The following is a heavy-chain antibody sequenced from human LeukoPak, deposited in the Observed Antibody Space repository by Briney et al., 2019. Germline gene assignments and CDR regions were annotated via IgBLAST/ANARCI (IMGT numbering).Heavy chain of an antibody. CDR3: ARGPMYYYGSGTYPMNY. CDR2: ISYDGSNK. J-gene: IGHJ4*02. Sequence: PGGSLRLSCAASGFTFSSYAMHWVRQAPGKGLEWVAVISYDGSNKYYADSVKGRFTISRDNSKNTLYLQMNSLRAEDTAVYYCARGPMYYYGSGTYPMNYWGKGTLVTVSS. D-gene: IGHD3-10*01. CDR1: GFTFSSYA. V-gene: IGHV3-30*04.